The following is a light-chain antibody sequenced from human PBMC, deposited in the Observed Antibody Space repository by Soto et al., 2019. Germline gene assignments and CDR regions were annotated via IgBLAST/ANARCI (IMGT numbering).Light chain of an antibody. J-gene: IGKJ1*01. CDR1: QTISSNY. CDR2: GTS. V-gene: IGKV3-20*01. CDR3: QQYGSWT. Sequence: EIVLTQSPGTLSVSPGERATLSCRASQTISSNYLAWYQQKPGQAPSLLIYGTSSRATRIPDRFSGSGSGTEFTLTIRRLEREDSEIYYCQQYGSWTFGQGTKVEIK.